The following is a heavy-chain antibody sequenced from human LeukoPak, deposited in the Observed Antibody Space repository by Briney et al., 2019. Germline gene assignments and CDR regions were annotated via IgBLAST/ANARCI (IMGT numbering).Heavy chain of an antibody. J-gene: IGHJ4*02. V-gene: IGHV3-9*01. CDR2: ISWNSNSI. D-gene: IGHD6-19*01. CDR3: AKDRREDLAVAGGIDY. CDR1: GFTFDDYA. Sequence: GGSLRLSCAASGFTFDDYAMHWVRQAPGKGLEWVSGISWNSNSIGYADSVKGRFTISRDNSKNTLYLQMNSLRGEDTAVYYCAKDRREDLAVAGGIDYWGQGTLVTVSS.